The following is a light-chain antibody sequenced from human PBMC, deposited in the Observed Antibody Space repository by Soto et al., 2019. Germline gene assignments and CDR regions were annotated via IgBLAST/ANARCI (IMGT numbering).Light chain of an antibody. CDR2: EVT. V-gene: IGLV2-8*01. CDR3: SSYAGSNNL. Sequence: QSALTQPSSASGSPGQSVTISCTGTSSDVGGYNYVSWYQQHPGKAPKLIIYEVTKRPSGVPDRFSGSKSGNTASLTVSGLQAEDEADYYCSSYAGSNNLFGGGTKVTVL. CDR1: SSDVGGYNY. J-gene: IGLJ2*01.